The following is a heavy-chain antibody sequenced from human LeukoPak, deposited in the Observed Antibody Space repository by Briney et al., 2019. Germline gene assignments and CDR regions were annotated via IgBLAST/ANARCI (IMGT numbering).Heavy chain of an antibody. CDR3: AKASGYSSGWAFDY. Sequence: GGSLRLSCAASGFTFSSYGMHWVRQAPGRGLEWVAVISYDGSNKYYADSVKGRFTISRDNSKNTLYLQMNSLRAEDTAVYYCAKASGYSSGWAFDYWGQGTLVTVSS. CDR1: GFTFSSYG. V-gene: IGHV3-30*18. CDR2: ISYDGSNK. J-gene: IGHJ4*02. D-gene: IGHD6-19*01.